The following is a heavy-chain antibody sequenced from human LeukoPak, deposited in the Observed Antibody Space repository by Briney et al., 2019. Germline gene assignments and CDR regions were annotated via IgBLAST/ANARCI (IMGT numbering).Heavy chain of an antibody. Sequence: ASVKVSCKASGYTFTSYDINWVRQATGQGLEWMGWMNPNSGNTGYAQKFQGRVTMTRNTSISTAYMELSSLRSEDTAVYYCARGLYDFWSGYRFDYYMDVWGKGTTVTVSS. V-gene: IGHV1-8*01. CDR1: GYTFTSYD. J-gene: IGHJ6*03. CDR2: MNPNSGNT. D-gene: IGHD3-3*01. CDR3: ARGLYDFWSGYRFDYYMDV.